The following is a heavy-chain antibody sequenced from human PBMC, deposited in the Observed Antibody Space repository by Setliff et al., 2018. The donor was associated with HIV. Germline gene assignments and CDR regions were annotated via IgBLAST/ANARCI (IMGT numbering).Heavy chain of an antibody. D-gene: IGHD2-15*01. Sequence: EASVKVSCKVSGYTLTELSRHWVRQAPGKGLEWMGGFDPEDGETIYAQNFQGRVTMTEDTSTDTAYMELSSLRSEDTAVYYCATMVVANLQRAFDYWGQGTLVTVAS. CDR2: FDPEDGET. CDR1: GYTLTELS. CDR3: ATMVVANLQRAFDY. V-gene: IGHV1-24*01. J-gene: IGHJ4*02.